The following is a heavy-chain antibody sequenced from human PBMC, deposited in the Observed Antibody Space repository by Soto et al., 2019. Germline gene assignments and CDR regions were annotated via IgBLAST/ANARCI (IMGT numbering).Heavy chain of an antibody. CDR3: ARDPRHCTGDRCYNWFDP. V-gene: IGHV1-18*01. CDR1: GYTFTNYG. J-gene: IGHJ5*02. D-gene: IGHD2-15*01. Sequence: QVQLVQSGAEVKKPGASVKVSCKTSGYTFTNYGINWVRQAPGQGLEWMGWINPDNGNTNYAQKVQGRVTITTDTSKTTAYMELRNLRSDDTAVYFCARDPRHCTGDRCYNWFDPWGQGTLVSVSS. CDR2: INPDNGNT.